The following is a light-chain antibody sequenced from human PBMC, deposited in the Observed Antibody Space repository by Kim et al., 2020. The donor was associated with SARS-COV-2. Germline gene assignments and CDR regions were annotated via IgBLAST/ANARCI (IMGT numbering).Light chain of an antibody. V-gene: IGKV1-39*01. CDR2: AAS. CDR1: QSISTY. CDR3: QQSYSTPRN. J-gene: IGKJ2*02. Sequence: ESTENQITLPCRASQSISTYLNWYQQKPGKAPKLLIYAASSLQSGVQSRFSGSGSGTDFTLTISSLQPEDFATYFCQQSYSTPRNFGQGTKLEIK.